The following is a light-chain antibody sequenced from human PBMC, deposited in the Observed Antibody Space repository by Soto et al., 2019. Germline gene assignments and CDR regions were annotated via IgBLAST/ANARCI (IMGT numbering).Light chain of an antibody. CDR1: EDINSR. CDR3: QQADSFPIT. V-gene: IGKV1-12*01. Sequence: DIQMTQSPSSVSASVGDRVTISCRASEDINSRLAWYQQKPGNAPKLLIYAAFILQSGVPSRFSGYGSGTDFTLSISSLQPEDFATYYCQQADSFPITFXQGTRMEIK. J-gene: IGKJ5*01. CDR2: AAF.